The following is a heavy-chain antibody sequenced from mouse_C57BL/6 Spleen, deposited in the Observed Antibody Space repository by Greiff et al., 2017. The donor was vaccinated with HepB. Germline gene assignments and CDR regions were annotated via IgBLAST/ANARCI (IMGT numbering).Heavy chain of an antibody. V-gene: IGHV1-26*01. CDR2: INPNNGGT. D-gene: IGHD2-2*01. Sequence: EVQLQQSGPELVKPGASVKISCKASGYTFTDYYMNWVKQSHGKSLEWIGDINPNNGGTSYNQKFKGKATLTVDKSSSTAYMELRSLTSEDSAVYYCASGYDEGDYWGQGTSVTVSS. J-gene: IGHJ4*01. CDR3: ASGYDEGDY. CDR1: GYTFTDYY.